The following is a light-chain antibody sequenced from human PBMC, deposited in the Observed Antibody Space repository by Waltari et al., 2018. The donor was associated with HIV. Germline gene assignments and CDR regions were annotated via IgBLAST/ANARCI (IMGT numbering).Light chain of an antibody. V-gene: IGKV3-15*01. Sequence: IVMTQSPATLSVSPGERVTLSCRASQNGKNFLAWYQQKPGQAPRLLIYGASTRATGIPARFSGSGSGTDFTLTISSLQSEDFAVYYCQYFGTFGQGTKVEIK. CDR1: QNGKNF. CDR3: QYFGT. CDR2: GAS. J-gene: IGKJ1*01.